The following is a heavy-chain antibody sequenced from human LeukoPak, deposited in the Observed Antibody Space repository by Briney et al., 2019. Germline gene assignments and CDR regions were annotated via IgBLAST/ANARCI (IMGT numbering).Heavy chain of an antibody. CDR1: GYSFNSQG. V-gene: IGHV1-2*02. J-gene: IGHJ4*02. D-gene: IGHD2-2*01. Sequence: ASVKVSCKASGYSFNSQGMNWVRQAPAQGLEWMGWINPNSGGTNYAQKFQGRVTMTRDTSISTAYMELSRLRSDDTAVYYCARVDARRSPDYWGQGTLVTVSS. CDR2: INPNSGGT. CDR3: ARVDARRSPDY.